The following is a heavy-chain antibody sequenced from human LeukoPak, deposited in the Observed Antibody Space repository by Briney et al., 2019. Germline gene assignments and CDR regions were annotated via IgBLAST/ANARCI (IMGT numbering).Heavy chain of an antibody. CDR1: GFTFSIYA. V-gene: IGHV3-23*01. J-gene: IGHJ4*02. Sequence: PGGSLRLSCAASGFTFSIYAMSWVRQAPGKGPEWVSGISGSSSSTYFSGSVKGRFTISRDNSKNTLSLQMSSLRAEDTAVYYCAKGGGIAAPGGDFDYWGQGTLVTVSS. D-gene: IGHD6-13*01. CDR2: ISGSSSST. CDR3: AKGGGIAAPGGDFDY.